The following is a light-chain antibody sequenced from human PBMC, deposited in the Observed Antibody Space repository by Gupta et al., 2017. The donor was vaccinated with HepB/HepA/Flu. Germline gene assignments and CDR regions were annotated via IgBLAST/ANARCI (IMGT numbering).Light chain of an antibody. CDR3: AGWDDSLCGV. CDR2: RNN. CDR1: SSNIGKYH. Sequence: QSVLTQPPSASGTPGQRVTISCSGSSSNIGKYHVYWYQQVPGTAPKLLIYRNNQRPSRVPDRFSGAKSGTYASLAISGLRSEDEAYYYCAGWDDSLCGVFGGGTKLTVL. J-gene: IGLJ2*01. V-gene: IGLV1-47*01.